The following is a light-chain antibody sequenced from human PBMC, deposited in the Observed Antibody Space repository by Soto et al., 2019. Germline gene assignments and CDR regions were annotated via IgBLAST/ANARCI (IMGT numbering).Light chain of an antibody. CDR1: QSIRSGD. CDR3: QHYGNSPIS. CDR2: GAS. Sequence: EVVLTQSPGTLSFSPGERAALSCRASQSIRSGDLAWYQQKPGQAPRLLIYGASIGATGIPDRFSGSGSGTDFTLTISRLEPEDFAVYYCQHYGNSPISFGQGTRLEIK. J-gene: IGKJ5*01. V-gene: IGKV3-20*01.